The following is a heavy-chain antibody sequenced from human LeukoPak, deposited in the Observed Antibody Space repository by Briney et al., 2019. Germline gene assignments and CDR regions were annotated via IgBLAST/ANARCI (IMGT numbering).Heavy chain of an antibody. CDR2: IYPGDSDT. J-gene: IGHJ4*02. CDR3: ARQGSYFDY. V-gene: IGHV5-51*01. CDR1: GYSFTSYW. Sequence: GASLKISCKGSGYSFTSYWIAWVRQLPGKGLEWMGIIYPGDSDTRYSPSFQGQVTISADKSISTAYLQWGSLKASDTAMYYCARQGSYFDYWAQGTLVTVSS.